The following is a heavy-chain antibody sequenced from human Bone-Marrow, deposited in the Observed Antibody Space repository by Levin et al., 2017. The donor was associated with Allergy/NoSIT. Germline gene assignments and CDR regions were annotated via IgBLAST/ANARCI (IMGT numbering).Heavy chain of an antibody. CDR2: ITWNSGRT. D-gene: IGHD1-14*01. Sequence: SCAASGFIFNDYGMHWVRQPPGKGLEWVSGITWNSGRTAYADSVKGRFTISRDNAKRFLYLQMSTFRAEDTALYYCAKDITGDYYHYYGMDVWGQGTTVTVSS. J-gene: IGHJ6*02. CDR3: AKDITGDYYHYYGMDV. CDR1: GFIFNDYG. V-gene: IGHV3-9*01.